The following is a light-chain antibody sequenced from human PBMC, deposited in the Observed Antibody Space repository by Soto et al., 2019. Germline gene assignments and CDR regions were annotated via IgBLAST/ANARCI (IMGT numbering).Light chain of an antibody. CDR2: DAS. J-gene: IGKJ1*01. Sequence: DIHMNQSPSTLSASVGYRVTIACRASQSISTWLAWYQQKPGKAPLLLIYDASSLQSGVPTRFSRSGSGTAFTLTISCLQPDDFATYYCQKYNSYSLTFGQGTKVDIK. CDR1: QSISTW. CDR3: QKYNSYSLT. V-gene: IGKV1-5*01.